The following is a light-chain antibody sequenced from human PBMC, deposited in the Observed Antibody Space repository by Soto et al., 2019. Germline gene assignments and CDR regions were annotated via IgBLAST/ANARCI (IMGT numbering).Light chain of an antibody. V-gene: IGKV3-20*01. J-gene: IGKJ1*01. CDR2: GAS. CDR3: QHYGSSWT. CDR1: QSVSSSY. Sequence: VLTQSPGTLSLSPGERATLSCRASQSVSSSYLAWYQQKPGQAPRLLIYGASSRATGIPDRFSGSGSGTDFTLTISRLEPEDFAVYYCQHYGSSWTFGQGTKVDVK.